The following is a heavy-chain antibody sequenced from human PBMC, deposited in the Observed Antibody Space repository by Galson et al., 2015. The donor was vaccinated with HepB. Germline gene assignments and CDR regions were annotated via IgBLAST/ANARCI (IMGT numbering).Heavy chain of an antibody. CDR3: TRLGDLSGYSSL. J-gene: IGHJ4*02. CDR2: IGSKANSYET. Sequence: SLRLSCAASGFTFSGSAMHWVRQASGRGLEWVGRIGSKANSYETAYAASVKGRFTISRDDSKNTAYMQMNSLKTKDTAVYYCTRLGDLSGYSSLWGQGTLVTVSS. D-gene: IGHD6-13*01. CDR1: GFTFSGSA. V-gene: IGHV3-73*01.